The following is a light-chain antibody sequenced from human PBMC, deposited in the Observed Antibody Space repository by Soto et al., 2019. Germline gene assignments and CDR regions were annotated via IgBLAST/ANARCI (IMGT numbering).Light chain of an antibody. CDR1: QSISYW. Sequence: DIQMTQSPSTLSASVGDRVTITCRASQSISYWLAWYQQKPGKAPTVLIYQASTLKSGVPSRFSGSGSGTEFTLTISSLQPDDFATYYCQQYSRYSITFGGGTKVEMK. V-gene: IGKV1-5*03. J-gene: IGKJ4*01. CDR2: QAS. CDR3: QQYSRYSIT.